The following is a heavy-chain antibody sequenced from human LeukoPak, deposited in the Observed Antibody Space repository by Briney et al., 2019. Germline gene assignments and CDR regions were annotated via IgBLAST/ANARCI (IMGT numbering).Heavy chain of an antibody. CDR3: ANSPYSYPYYLDY. J-gene: IGHJ4*02. Sequence: PGGSLRLSCAASGFTFSSYAMSWVRQAPGKGLEWVSAISGSGGSTYYADSVKGRFTISRDNSKNTLYLQMNSLRAEDTAVYYCANSPYSYPYYLDYWGQGTLVTVSS. D-gene: IGHD5-18*01. CDR1: GFTFSSYA. CDR2: ISGSGGST. V-gene: IGHV3-23*01.